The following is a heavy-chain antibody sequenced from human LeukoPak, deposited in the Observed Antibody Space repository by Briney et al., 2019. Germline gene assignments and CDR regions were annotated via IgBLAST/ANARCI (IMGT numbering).Heavy chain of an antibody. V-gene: IGHV1-46*01. CDR2: INPSGGST. CDR3: AREYYDIPYDY. J-gene: IGHJ4*02. CDR1: GYTFTSYY. D-gene: IGHD3-9*01. Sequence: ASVKVSCKASGYTFTSYYMHWVRQAPGQGLEWMGIINPSGGSTSYAQKFQGRVTTTRDTSTSTVYMELSSLRSEDTAVYYCAREYYDIPYDYWGQGTLVTVSS.